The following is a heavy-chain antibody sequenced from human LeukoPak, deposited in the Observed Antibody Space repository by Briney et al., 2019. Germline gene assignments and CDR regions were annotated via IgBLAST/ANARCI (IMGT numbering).Heavy chain of an antibody. CDR3: ASYSSSWYPLRLYYFDY. CDR1: GFTFSSYS. Sequence: PGGSLRLSCAASGFTFSSYSMNWVRQAPGKGLEWVSYISGSSDSIYYADSVKGRFAISRDNAKNSLYLQMNSLRAEDTAVYYCASYSSSWYPLRLYYFDYWGQGTLVTVSS. D-gene: IGHD6-13*01. V-gene: IGHV3-48*04. J-gene: IGHJ4*02. CDR2: ISGSSDSI.